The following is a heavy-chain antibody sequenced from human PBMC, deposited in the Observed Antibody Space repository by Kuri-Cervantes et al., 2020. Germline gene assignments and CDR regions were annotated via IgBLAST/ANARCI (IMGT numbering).Heavy chain of an antibody. J-gene: IGHJ4*02. D-gene: IGHD3-3*01. CDR3: VREGRDFWSGYSLDY. CDR1: GFTFSAYW. Sequence: GESLKISCAASGFTFSAYWMTWVRQAPGKGLEWVANIKQDGSEKNYVDSVKGRFTISRDNAKKSLYLQMNSLRAEDTAVYYCVREGRDFWSGYSLDYWGQGTLVTVSS. V-gene: IGHV3-7*01. CDR2: IKQDGSEK.